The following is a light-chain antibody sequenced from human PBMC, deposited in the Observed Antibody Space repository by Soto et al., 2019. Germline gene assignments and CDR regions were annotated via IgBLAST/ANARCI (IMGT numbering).Light chain of an antibody. CDR2: GAS. Sequence: ESVLTQAPGTLSLTPGERATLSCMPSQSASSSYLAWYQHKPGQAPRLLIYGASRRATGIPDRFRGSGFGTDFNLTIRRLEPEDFVVYYCQQYGSSQITFGQGTRLEI. CDR3: QQYGSSQIT. CDR1: QSASSSY. V-gene: IGKV3-20*01. J-gene: IGKJ5*01.